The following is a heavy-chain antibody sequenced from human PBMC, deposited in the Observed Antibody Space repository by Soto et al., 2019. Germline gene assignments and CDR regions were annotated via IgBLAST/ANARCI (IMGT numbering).Heavy chain of an antibody. J-gene: IGHJ6*02. Sequence: QVQLQESCPGLMKPSETLSLTCPVFGGSVSSCSYSWSWIRQPPGPGLEWLGYIDYSGSNTYNTSLKSRVTISVDTSRNQSSLKLSYVTAADTAVYYCARVGQKVGGIRSNSYYGMDVWCQGPTVSDSS. CDR2: IDYSGSN. V-gene: IGHV4-61*01. D-gene: IGHD3-16*01. CDR3: ARVGQKVGGIRSNSYYGMDV. CDR1: GGSVSSCSYS.